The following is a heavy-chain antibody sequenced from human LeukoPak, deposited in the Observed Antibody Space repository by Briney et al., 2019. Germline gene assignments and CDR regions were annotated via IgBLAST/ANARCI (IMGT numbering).Heavy chain of an antibody. CDR3: ARGGSCYYTVLGNNYYYGIDY. D-gene: IGHD3-3*01. Sequence: SETLSLTCAVYGGSFSGYYWSWIRQPPGKGLEWIGEINHSGSTNYNPSLKSRVTISLDTSKNQFSLNLRSVTAADTAAYYCARGGSCYYTVLGNNYYYGIDYWGQGTTVTVSS. J-gene: IGHJ6*02. V-gene: IGHV4-34*01. CDR2: INHSGST. CDR1: GGSFSGYY.